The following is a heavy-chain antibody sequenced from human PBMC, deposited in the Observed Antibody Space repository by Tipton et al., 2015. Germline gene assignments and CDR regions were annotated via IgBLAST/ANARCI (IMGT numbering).Heavy chain of an antibody. D-gene: IGHD6-13*01. Sequence: SLRLSCAASGFTFSSYWMSWVRQAPRKGLEWVANINQDGSEIYYVDSVKGRFTISRDNAKNSLYLQMNSLRAEDTAVYYCARDGQQPPGVDYWGQGTLVTVSS. CDR2: INQDGSEI. CDR1: GFTFSSYW. CDR3: ARDGQQPPGVDY. V-gene: IGHV3-7*01. J-gene: IGHJ4*02.